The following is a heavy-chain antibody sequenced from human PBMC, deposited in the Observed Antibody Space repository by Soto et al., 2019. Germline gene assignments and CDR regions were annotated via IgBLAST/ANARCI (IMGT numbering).Heavy chain of an antibody. J-gene: IGHJ6*03. CDR1: GFTFSSYA. V-gene: IGHV3-23*01. Sequence: GGSLRLSCAASGFTFSSYAMSWVRQAPGKGLEWVSAISGSGGSTYYADSVKGRFTISRDNSKNTLYLQMNSLRAEDTAVYYCAKVFRGGYSYYYMDVWGKGTTVTVSS. D-gene: IGHD3-16*01. CDR2: ISGSGGST. CDR3: AKVFRGGYSYYYMDV.